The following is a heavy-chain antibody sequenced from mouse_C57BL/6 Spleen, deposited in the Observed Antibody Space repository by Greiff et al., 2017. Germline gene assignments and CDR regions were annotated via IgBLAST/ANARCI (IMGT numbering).Heavy chain of an antibody. J-gene: IGHJ3*01. CDR3: ARGEGNYDWFAY. Sequence: VQLQESGAELARPGASVKLSCKASGYTFTSYGISWVKQRTGQGLEWIGEIDPSDSYTNYNQKFKGKSTLTVDKSSSTAYMQLSSLTSEDSAVYYCARGEGNYDWFAYWGQGTLVTVSA. D-gene: IGHD2-1*01. CDR2: IDPSDSYT. V-gene: IGHV1-69*01. CDR1: GYTFTSYG.